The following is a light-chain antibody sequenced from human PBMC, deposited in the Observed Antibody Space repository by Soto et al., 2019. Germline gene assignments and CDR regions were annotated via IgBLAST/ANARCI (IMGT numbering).Light chain of an antibody. Sequence: QSALTQPASVSGSPGQSITISCTGTSSDVGGYNYVSWYQQHPGKAPKLMIYDVSNRPSGVSNRFSGSKSGNTASLTISVLQAEDEADYYCSSYTSSSRRVFGGGTKLTVL. V-gene: IGLV2-14*01. CDR3: SSYTSSSRRV. CDR2: DVS. J-gene: IGLJ2*01. CDR1: SSDVGGYNY.